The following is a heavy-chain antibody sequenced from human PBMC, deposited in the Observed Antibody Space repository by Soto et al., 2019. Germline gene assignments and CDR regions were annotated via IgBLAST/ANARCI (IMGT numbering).Heavy chain of an antibody. CDR2: IWYDGSNK. V-gene: IGHV3-33*01. CDR3: AREGARGMATITAVPIDY. D-gene: IGHD5-12*01. J-gene: IGHJ4*02. CDR1: GFTFSSYG. Sequence: QVQLVESGGGVVQPGRSLRLSCAASGFTFSSYGMHWVRQAPGKGLEWVAVIWYDGSNKYYADSVKGRFTISRDNSKNTLYLQMNRLRAEDTAVYYCAREGARGMATITAVPIDYWGQGTLVTVSS.